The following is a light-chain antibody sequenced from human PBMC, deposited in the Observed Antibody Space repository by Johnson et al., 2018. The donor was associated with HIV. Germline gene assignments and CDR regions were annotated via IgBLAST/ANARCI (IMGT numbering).Light chain of an antibody. CDR1: SSNIGNHY. CDR2: DNN. V-gene: IGLV1-51*01. CDR3: GTWDSSLSAGGANYV. J-gene: IGLJ1*01. Sequence: QSVLTQPPSVSAAPGQKVTISCSGTSSNIGNHYVSWYQQFTGTAPKLVIHDNNKRPSGIPDRFSGSKSGTSATLGITGLQTGDEADYYCGTWDSSLSAGGANYVFGTGTKVTVL.